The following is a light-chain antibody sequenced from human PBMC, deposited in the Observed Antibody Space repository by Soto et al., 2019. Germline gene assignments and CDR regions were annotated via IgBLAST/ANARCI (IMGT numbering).Light chain of an antibody. Sequence: DIQMTQSPSSLSASVGDRVTITCRASQGIRNDVGWYQQKAGKAPTRLISAASNLQRGVPSRFSGSGSGTEFTLTISSLQPEDFATYYCLQHNSYPRTFGQGTRVEIK. V-gene: IGKV1-17*01. J-gene: IGKJ2*02. CDR2: AAS. CDR1: QGIRND. CDR3: LQHNSYPRT.